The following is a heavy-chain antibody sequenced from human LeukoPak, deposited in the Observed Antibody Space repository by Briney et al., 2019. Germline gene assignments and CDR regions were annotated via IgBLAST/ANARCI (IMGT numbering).Heavy chain of an antibody. Sequence: SETLSLTCTVSGGSISSYYWSWIRQPAGKGLEWIGRIYTSGSTNYNPSLKSRVTMSVDTSKNQFSLKLSSVTAADTAVYYCAREGTMVRGVPGGYNWFDPWGQGTLVTVSS. CDR1: GGSISSYY. D-gene: IGHD3-10*01. CDR2: IYTSGST. CDR3: AREGTMVRGVPGGYNWFDP. V-gene: IGHV4-4*07. J-gene: IGHJ5*02.